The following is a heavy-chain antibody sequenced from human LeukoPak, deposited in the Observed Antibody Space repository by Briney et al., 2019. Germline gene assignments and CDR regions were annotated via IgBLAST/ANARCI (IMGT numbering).Heavy chain of an antibody. V-gene: IGHV3-20*04. CDR2: INWNGGST. D-gene: IGHD2-15*01. J-gene: IGHJ4*02. CDR1: GFTFDDYG. Sequence: GGSLRLSCAASGFTFDDYGMSWVRQAPGKGLEWVSGINWNGGSTGYADSVKGRFTISRDNAKNSLYLQVNSLRAEDTALYYCARDGSSGNYFDYWGQGTLVTVSS. CDR3: ARDGSSGNYFDY.